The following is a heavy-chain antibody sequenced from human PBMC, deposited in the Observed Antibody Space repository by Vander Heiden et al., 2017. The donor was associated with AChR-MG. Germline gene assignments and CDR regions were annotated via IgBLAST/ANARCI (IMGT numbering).Heavy chain of an antibody. V-gene: IGHV5-51*03. Sequence: EVQLVQSGAEVKKPGESLKISCKGSGYSFTSYWIGWVGQMPGKGLEWMGIIYPGDSDTRYSPSFQGQVTISADKSISTAYLQWSSLKASDTAMYYCARPYLRWPDYYGMDVWGQGTTVTVSS. CDR3: ARPYLRWPDYYGMDV. CDR1: GYSFTSYW. J-gene: IGHJ6*02. CDR2: IYPGDSDT. D-gene: IGHD4-17*01.